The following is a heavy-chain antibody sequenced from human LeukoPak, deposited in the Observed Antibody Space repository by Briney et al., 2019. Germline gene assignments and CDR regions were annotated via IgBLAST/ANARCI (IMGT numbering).Heavy chain of an antibody. J-gene: IGHJ4*02. CDR3: ARGQWELATVIDY. V-gene: IGHV4-59*08. D-gene: IGHD1-26*01. Sequence: SETLSLTCTVSGGSLTGYYWSWIRQPPGKGLEWIGYVFYNGRTLYNPSLRSRVTISVDTSMTQFSLKLTSVTAADTAVYYCARGQWELATVIDYWGQGTLVTVSS. CDR1: GGSLTGYY. CDR2: VFYNGRT.